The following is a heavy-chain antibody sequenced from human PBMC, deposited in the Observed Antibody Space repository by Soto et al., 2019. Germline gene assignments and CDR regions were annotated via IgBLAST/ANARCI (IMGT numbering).Heavy chain of an antibody. Sequence: GGSLRLSCSASGFTFSYYAMGWVRQAPGKGLEWVSVLSDRGDTTYYADSVKGRFTISRDNSSNALFLQMGSLRDEDTAIYYCAKDARRTDGWYYFDYWGQGALVTVSS. D-gene: IGHD6-19*01. J-gene: IGHJ4*02. CDR2: LSDRGDTT. V-gene: IGHV3-23*01. CDR3: AKDARRTDGWYYFDY. CDR1: GFTFSYYA.